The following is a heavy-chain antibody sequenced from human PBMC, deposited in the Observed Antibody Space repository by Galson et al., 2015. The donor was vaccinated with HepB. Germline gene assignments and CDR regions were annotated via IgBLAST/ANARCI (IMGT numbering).Heavy chain of an antibody. J-gene: IGHJ6*02. CDR3: GRAGKGYGDTSWAFAVDV. Sequence: LSLTCTVSGGSISNYYWSWIRQPPGKGLEWIGYMYDSDSGSTNYNPSLKSRVTMSADTSENQFSLKLTSVTAADTAVYYCGRAGKGYGDTSWAFAVDVWGQGTTVTVSS. CDR1: GGSISNYY. CDR2: MYDSDSGST. V-gene: IGHV4-59*12. D-gene: IGHD5-18*01.